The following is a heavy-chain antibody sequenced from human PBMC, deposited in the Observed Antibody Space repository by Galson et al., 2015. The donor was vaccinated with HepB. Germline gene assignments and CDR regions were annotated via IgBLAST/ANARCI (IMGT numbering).Heavy chain of an antibody. V-gene: IGHV7-4-1*02. CDR3: ARRSCGGDCPYYYYGMDV. D-gene: IGHD2-21*02. CDR1: GYTFTSYA. Sequence: KVSCKASGYTFTSYAMNWVRQAPGQGLEWMGWINTNTGNPTYAQGFTGRFVFSLDTSVSTAYLQISSLKAEDTAVYYCARRSCGGDCPYYYYGMDVWGQGTTVTVSS. CDR2: INTNTGNP. J-gene: IGHJ6*02.